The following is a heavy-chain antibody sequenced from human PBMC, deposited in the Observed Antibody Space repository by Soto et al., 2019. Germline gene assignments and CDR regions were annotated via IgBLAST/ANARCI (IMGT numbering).Heavy chain of an antibody. Sequence: LRLSCAAWGFTVSNYGMHWVRQAPGKGLEWVAIISFDGNNKYYSDSVKGRFTISRDNSKNMVFLQMNSLRPEDTAVYYCVKPKEHFYDSSPGETWGQGTPVTVSS. CDR3: VKPKEHFYDSSPGET. D-gene: IGHD3-22*01. CDR1: GFTVSNYG. V-gene: IGHV3-30*18. CDR2: ISFDGNNK. J-gene: IGHJ5*02.